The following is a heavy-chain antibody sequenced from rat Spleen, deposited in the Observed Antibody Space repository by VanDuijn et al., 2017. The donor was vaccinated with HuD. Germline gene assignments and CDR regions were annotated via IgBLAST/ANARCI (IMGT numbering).Heavy chain of an antibody. Sequence: EVQLVESGGGLVQPGRSLKLSCVASGFTFNNYWMTWIRQAPGKGLEWVARITSTVHSTYYPDSVMSRSTTSRANTIPTLYLQMNSLRSEDTAMYYLTARFELFAYWDQGTLFSVSS. CDR1: GFTFNNYW. CDR2: ITSTVHST. V-gene: IGHV5-31*01. CDR3: TARFELFAY. J-gene: IGHJ3*01.